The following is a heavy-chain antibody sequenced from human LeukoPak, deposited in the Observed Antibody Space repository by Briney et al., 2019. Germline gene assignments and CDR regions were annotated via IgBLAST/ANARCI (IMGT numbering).Heavy chain of an antibody. Sequence: GGSLRLSCAASGFTFSSYGMSWVRKAPGKGLEWVSAISGSGGSTYYADSVKGRFTISRDNSKNTLYLQMNSLRAEDTAVYYCALRELRGYFDYWGQGTLVTVSS. CDR1: GFTFSSYG. CDR3: ALRELRGYFDY. V-gene: IGHV3-23*01. J-gene: IGHJ4*02. D-gene: IGHD1-26*01. CDR2: ISGSGGST.